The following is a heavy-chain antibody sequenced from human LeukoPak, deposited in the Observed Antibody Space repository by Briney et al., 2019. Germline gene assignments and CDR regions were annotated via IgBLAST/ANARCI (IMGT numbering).Heavy chain of an antibody. Sequence: SETLSLTCSVSGGSITSSNYYWGWIRQPPGKGLEWIGSFSYSGSTHYNPSLKSRVTMSVDTSKNQFSLKLSSVTAADTAVYYCARDTREVVVAATRTYYYYYGMDVWGQGTTVTVSS. CDR3: ARDTREVVVAATRTYYYYYGMDV. CDR2: FSYSGST. V-gene: IGHV4-39*07. CDR1: GGSITSSNYY. J-gene: IGHJ6*02. D-gene: IGHD2-15*01.